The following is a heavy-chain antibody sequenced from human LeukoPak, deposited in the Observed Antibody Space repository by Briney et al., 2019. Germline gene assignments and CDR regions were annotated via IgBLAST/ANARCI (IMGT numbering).Heavy chain of an antibody. D-gene: IGHD3-22*01. J-gene: IGHJ5*02. Sequence: ASVKVSCQPSGYTLTLYIMYSVGQAPGQGLEWMGWISPNSGGTNYAQNFQGRVTMTRDTSVSTAYMELRSLRSDTTAVYYCVRSMIGTRRGDNLFDPWGQGTLVTVSS. V-gene: IGHV1-2*02. CDR3: VRSMIGTRRGDNLFDP. CDR2: ISPNSGGT. CDR1: GYTLTLYI.